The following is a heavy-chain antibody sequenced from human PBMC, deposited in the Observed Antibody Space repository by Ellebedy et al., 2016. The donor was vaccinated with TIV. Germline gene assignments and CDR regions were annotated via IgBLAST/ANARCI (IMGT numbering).Heavy chain of an antibody. CDR2: IYHTGST. CDR1: GAYISSTNW. D-gene: IGHD5-24*01. V-gene: IGHV4-4*02. CDR3: ARVGASDGNPLDS. J-gene: IGHJ4*02. Sequence: SETLSLXCVVSGAYISSTNWWSWVRQPPGRGLECLGQIYHTGSTTYNPSLRSRVTISVDKSKNLFSLILSSVTAADTAVYYCARVGASDGNPLDSWGQGTLVTVSS.